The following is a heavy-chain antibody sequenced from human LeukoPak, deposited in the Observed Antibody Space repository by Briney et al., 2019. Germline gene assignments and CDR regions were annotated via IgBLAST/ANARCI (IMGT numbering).Heavy chain of an antibody. Sequence: GSLRLSCAASGFTFSGYSMNWVRQAPGRGLEWVANIKRDGSEKYYVDSVKGRFTISRDNAKNSLDLQLNSLRAEDTAVYYCARTPADWYFDLWGRGTLVTVSS. V-gene: IGHV3-7*01. CDR1: GFTFSGYS. J-gene: IGHJ2*01. CDR2: IKRDGSEK. CDR3: ARTPADWYFDL.